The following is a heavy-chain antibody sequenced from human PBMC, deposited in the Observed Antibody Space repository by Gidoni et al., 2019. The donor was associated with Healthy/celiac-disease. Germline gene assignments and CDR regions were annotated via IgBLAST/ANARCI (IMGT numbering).Heavy chain of an antibody. Sequence: QVQLVQSGAEVKKPGASVKVSCKASGYTFTGYYMHWVRQAPGQGLEWMGWINPNSGGTNYAQNFHGRVTMTRDTSISTAYMELSRLRSDDTAVYYCARGPSILRHANAFDIWGQGTMVTVSS. CDR3: ARGPSILRHANAFDI. J-gene: IGHJ3*02. CDR2: INPNSGGT. CDR1: GYTFTGYY. D-gene: IGHD3-3*01. V-gene: IGHV1-2*02.